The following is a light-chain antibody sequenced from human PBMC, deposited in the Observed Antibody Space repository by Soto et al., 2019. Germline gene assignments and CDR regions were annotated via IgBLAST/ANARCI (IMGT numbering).Light chain of an antibody. Sequence: QSVLTQPASVSGSPGQSITISCTGTSSDIGTYDYVSWYQQHPGKAPKLMIYEVSNRPSGVSNRFSGSKSGNTASLTISGLQAADEADYYCSSYTNINTLIFGGGTQLTVL. CDR1: SSDIGTYDY. CDR3: SSYTNINTLI. J-gene: IGLJ2*01. V-gene: IGLV2-14*01. CDR2: EVS.